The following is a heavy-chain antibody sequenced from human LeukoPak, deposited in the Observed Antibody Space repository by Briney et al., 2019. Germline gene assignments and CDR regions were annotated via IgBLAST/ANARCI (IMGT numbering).Heavy chain of an antibody. CDR1: GYSISSGYY. J-gene: IGHJ4*02. V-gene: IGHV4-38-2*02. CDR3: ARDRPSYDSSGYYYDYFDY. CDR2: IYHSGST. D-gene: IGHD3-22*01. Sequence: SETLSLTCTVSGYSISSGYYWGWIRQPPGKGLEWNGSIYHSGSTYYNPSLKSRVTISVDTSKNQFSLKLSSVTAADTAVYYCARDRPSYDSSGYYYDYFDYWGQGTLVTVSS.